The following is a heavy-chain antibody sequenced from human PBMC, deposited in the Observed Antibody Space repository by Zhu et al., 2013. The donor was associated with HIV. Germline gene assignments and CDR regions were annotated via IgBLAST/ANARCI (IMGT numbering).Heavy chain of an antibody. Sequence: QVQLVQSGAEVKKPGSSVKVSCKTSGYTFTDYYMHWARQAPGQGLEWMGWINPNNDGTNYEQKFQGRVTMTRDTSISTVYVELSGLRSDDSAVYFCARVHSSGWAFDYWGQGTLVTVSS. D-gene: IGHD3-22*01. J-gene: IGHJ4*02. CDR1: GYTFTDYY. V-gene: IGHV1-2*02. CDR3: ARVHSSGWAFDY. CDR2: INPNNDGT.